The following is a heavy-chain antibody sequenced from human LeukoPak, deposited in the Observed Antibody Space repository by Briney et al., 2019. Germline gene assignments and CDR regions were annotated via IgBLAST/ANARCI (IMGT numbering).Heavy chain of an antibody. V-gene: IGHV3-23*01. Sequence: GGSLRLSCAASGFTFSSYGMTWVRQAPGKGLDWVSAISGSGGSTYYADSVKGRFTISRDNSKNTLYLQMNSLRAEETAVYYCAKERSRGGDCLDYWGQGTLVTVSS. CDR2: ISGSGGST. CDR3: AKERSRGGDCLDY. CDR1: GFTFSSYG. D-gene: IGHD2-21*02. J-gene: IGHJ4*02.